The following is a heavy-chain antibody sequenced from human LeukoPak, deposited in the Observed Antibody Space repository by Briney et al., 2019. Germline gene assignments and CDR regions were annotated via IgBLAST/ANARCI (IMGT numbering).Heavy chain of an antibody. Sequence: SETLSLTCTVSGGSISSSSYYWGWIRQPPGKGLEWIGSIYYSGSTYYNPSLKSRVTISVDTSKNQFSLKLSSVTAADTAVYYCARSGFLEWFPFLPDWGQGTLVTVSS. V-gene: IGHV4-39*01. CDR2: IYYSGST. D-gene: IGHD3-3*01. CDR1: GGSISSSSYY. J-gene: IGHJ4*02. CDR3: ARSGFLEWFPFLPD.